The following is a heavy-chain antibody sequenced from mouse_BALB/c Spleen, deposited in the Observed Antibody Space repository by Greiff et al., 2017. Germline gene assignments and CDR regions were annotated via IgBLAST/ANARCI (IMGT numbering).Heavy chain of an antibody. J-gene: IGHJ2*01. CDR2: ILPGSGST. CDR3: ARGREYGNFDY. CDR1: GYTFSSYW. V-gene: IGHV1-9*01. Sequence: VQLQQSGAELMKPGASVKISCKATGYTFSSYWIEWVKQRPGHGLEWIGEILPGSGSTNYNEKFKGKATFTADTSSNTAYMQLSSLTSEDSAVYYCARGREYGNFDYWGQGTTLTVSS. D-gene: IGHD2-10*02.